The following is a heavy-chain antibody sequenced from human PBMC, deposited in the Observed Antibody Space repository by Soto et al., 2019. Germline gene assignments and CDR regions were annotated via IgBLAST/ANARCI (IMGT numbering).Heavy chain of an antibody. D-gene: IGHD3-3*01. CDR1: GYTFTSYA. Sequence: QVQLVQSGAEEKKPGASVKVSCKASGYTFTSYAMHWVRQAPGQRLEWMGWINAGNGNTKYSQKFQGRVTITRDTSGRTAYMELSSLRSEDTAVYCCARDPALEWRGGGGDYWGQGTLVTVSS. CDR3: ARDPALEWRGGGGDY. J-gene: IGHJ4*02. V-gene: IGHV1-3*05. CDR2: INAGNGNT.